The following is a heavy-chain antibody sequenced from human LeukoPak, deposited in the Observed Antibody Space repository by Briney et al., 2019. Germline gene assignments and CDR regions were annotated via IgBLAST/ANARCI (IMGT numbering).Heavy chain of an antibody. CDR3: ARDSGYDNFDY. CDR2: ISYDGSNK. CDR1: GFTFSSYA. Sequence: GGSLRFSCAASGFTFSSYAMHWVRQAPGKGLEWVAVISYDGSNKYYADSVKGRFTISRDNSKNTLYLQMNSLRAEDTAVYYCARDSGYDNFDYWGQGTLVTVSS. J-gene: IGHJ4*02. V-gene: IGHV3-30-3*01. D-gene: IGHD5-12*01.